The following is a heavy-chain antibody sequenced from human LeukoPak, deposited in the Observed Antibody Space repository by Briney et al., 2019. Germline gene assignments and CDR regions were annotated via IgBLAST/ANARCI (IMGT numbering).Heavy chain of an antibody. Sequence: PGGSLRLSCAASGCTFSNAWMNWVRQAPGKGLEWVGRIKRKNDGGTTDYAAPVKGRFTISRDDSKNKLFLQMNSLKTEDTAMYYCATASRGYVDYWGQGTLVTVSS. CDR1: GCTFSNAW. J-gene: IGHJ4*02. CDR3: ATASRGYVDY. D-gene: IGHD3-22*01. CDR2: IKRKNDGGTT. V-gene: IGHV3-15*07.